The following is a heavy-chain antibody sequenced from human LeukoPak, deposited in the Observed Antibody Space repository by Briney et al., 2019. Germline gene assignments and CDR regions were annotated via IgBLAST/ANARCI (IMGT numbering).Heavy chain of an antibody. J-gene: IGHJ4*01. CDR3: AKGIYSSGWSYFDY. CDR1: GFTFSNSA. V-gene: IGHV3-23*01. CDR2: LRGSGITT. D-gene: IGHD6-19*01. Sequence: SGGSLRLSCAASGFTFSNSAMSWVRQAPGKGLEWVSTLRGSGITTYYADSVKGRFTISRDNSKNTLYLQMNSLRAEDTAVYYCAKGIYSSGWSYFDYWGHGTLVTVSS.